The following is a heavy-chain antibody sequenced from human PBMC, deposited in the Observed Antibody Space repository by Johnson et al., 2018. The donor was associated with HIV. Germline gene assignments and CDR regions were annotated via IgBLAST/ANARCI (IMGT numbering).Heavy chain of an antibody. J-gene: IGHJ3*02. CDR3: AKVSVADAFDI. D-gene: IGHD6-19*01. V-gene: IGHV3-9*01. Sequence: LLVESGGGLVQPGGSLRLSCAASGFTFDDYAMHWVRQAPGKGLEWVSGISWNSGSIGYADSVKGRFTISRDNAKNSLYVEMNRLRAEDTAFYYCAKVSVADAFDIWGQGTMVTVSS. CDR1: GFTFDDYA. CDR2: ISWNSGSI.